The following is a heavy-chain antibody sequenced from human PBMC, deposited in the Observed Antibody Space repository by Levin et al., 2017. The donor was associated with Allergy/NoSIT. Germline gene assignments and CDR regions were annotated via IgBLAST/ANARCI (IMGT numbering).Heavy chain of an antibody. D-gene: IGHD5-12*01. V-gene: IGHV3-30*18. CDR3: AKGISGYDAFDY. CDR2: ISYDGTGT. Sequence: GGSLRLSCAASGFTFSRYNMHWVRQAPGKGLEWVARISYDGTGTYYGDSVKGRFTVSRDNSKNTLYLQVNSLRAEDTAVYYCAKGISGYDAFDYWGQGTLVTVSS. J-gene: IGHJ4*02. CDR1: GFTFSRYN.